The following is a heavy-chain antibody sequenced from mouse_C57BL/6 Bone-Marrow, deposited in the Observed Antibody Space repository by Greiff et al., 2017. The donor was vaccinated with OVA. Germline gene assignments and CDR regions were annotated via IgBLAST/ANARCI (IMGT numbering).Heavy chain of an antibody. Sequence: VQLQQPGAELVKPGASVKLSCKASGYTFTSYWMQWVKQRPGQGLAWIGEIDPSDSYTNYNQKFKGKATLTVDTSSSTAYMQLSSLTSEDSAVYYCAYFDYWGQGTTLTVSS. CDR2: IDPSDSYT. J-gene: IGHJ2*01. CDR1: GYTFTSYW. CDR3: AYFDY. V-gene: IGHV1-50*01.